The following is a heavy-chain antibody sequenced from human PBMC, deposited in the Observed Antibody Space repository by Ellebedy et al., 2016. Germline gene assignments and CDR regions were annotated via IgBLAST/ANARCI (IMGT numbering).Heavy chain of an antibody. CDR2: INPNTGGT. CDR1: GYTFTGYY. CDR3: ARDLPYSSSSNFDY. V-gene: IGHV1-2*02. J-gene: IGHJ4*02. D-gene: IGHD6-6*01. Sequence: ASVKVSXXASGYTFTGYYIHWVRQAPGQGPEWMGWINPNTGGTNYAQNFQGRVTMTRDTSISTAYMELSRLISDDTAVYYCARDLPYSSSSNFDYWGQGTLVTVSS.